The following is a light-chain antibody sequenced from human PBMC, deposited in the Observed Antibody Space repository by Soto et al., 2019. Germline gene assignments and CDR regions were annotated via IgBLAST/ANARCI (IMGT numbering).Light chain of an antibody. J-gene: IGKJ1*01. CDR1: ERIYSAY. Sequence: EVVLTQSPGTLSLSRGERATLSCRASERIYSAYLGWYQQKPGQAPRLLIYGTSSRATGIPDRFSGSGSGTDFTLTISRLEPEDFAVYYCQQYSSSPQTFGQGTKVDIK. CDR2: GTS. V-gene: IGKV3-20*01. CDR3: QQYSSSPQT.